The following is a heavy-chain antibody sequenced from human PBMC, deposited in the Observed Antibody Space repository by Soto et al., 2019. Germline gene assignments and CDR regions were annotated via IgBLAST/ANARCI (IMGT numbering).Heavy chain of an antibody. CDR3: ARGSGIAAAGTWKYGMDV. D-gene: IGHD6-13*01. CDR2: INPNSGGT. J-gene: IGHJ6*02. CDR1: GYTFTGYY. Sequence: ASVEVSCRASGYTFTGYYMHWVRQAPGQGLEWMGWINPNSGGTNYAQKFQGWVTMTRDTSISTAYMELSRLRSDDTAVYYCARGSGIAAAGTWKYGMDVWGQGTTVTVSS. V-gene: IGHV1-2*04.